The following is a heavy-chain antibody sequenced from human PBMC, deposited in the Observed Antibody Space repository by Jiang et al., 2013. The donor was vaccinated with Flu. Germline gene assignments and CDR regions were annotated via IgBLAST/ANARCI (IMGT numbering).Heavy chain of an antibody. Sequence: KPSETLSLTCTISNGSISAYFWSWIRQPPGKGLEWIGNVYYTDKTSYNPSLKSRVTISVDMPKNQFSLKLTSVTAADTAVYYCARGDRYSWGTGFGFWGQGSLVSVSS. V-gene: IGHV4-59*01. CDR3: ARGDRYSWGTGFGF. D-gene: IGHD3-16*01. J-gene: IGHJ4*02. CDR2: VYYTDKT. CDR1: NGSISAYF.